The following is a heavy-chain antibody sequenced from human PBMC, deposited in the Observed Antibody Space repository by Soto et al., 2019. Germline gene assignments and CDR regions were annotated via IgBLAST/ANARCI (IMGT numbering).Heavy chain of an antibody. Sequence: SETLSLTCTISGGSISSSSYYWGWIRQPPGKGLEWIGSIYYSGSTYYNPSLKSRVTISVDTSKNQFSLKLSSVTAADTAGYYCARGFRGGDADWFDHWGQGTLVT. CDR2: IYYSGST. J-gene: IGHJ5*02. CDR3: ARGFRGGDADWFDH. D-gene: IGHD2-21*02. V-gene: IGHV4-39*07. CDR1: GGSISSSSYY.